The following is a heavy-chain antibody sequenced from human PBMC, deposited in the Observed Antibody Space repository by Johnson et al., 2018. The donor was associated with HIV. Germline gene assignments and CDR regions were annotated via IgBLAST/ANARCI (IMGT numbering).Heavy chain of an antibody. CDR3: ARDTGERQPAYLYAFDI. D-gene: IGHD1-1*01. V-gene: IGHV3-30*03. CDR1: GFTFSSYD. Sequence: VQLVESGGGLVQPGGSLRLSCAASGFTFSSYDMHWVRQATGKGLEWVAVISYDGSDKYYADSVKGRFTISRDSSKNTLYLQMNSLIAEDTAVYYCARDTGERQPAYLYAFDIWGQGTMVTVSS. CDR2: ISYDGSDK. J-gene: IGHJ3*02.